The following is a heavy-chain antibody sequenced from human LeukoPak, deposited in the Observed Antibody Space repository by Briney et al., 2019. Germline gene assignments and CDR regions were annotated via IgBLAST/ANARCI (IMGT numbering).Heavy chain of an antibody. J-gene: IGHJ4*02. CDR1: GYTFTSYG. CDR2: IIPIFGTA. Sequence: SVKVSCKAPGYTFTSYGISWVRQAPGQGLEWMGGIIPIFGTANYAQKFQGRVTITADESTSTAYMELSSLRSEDTAVYYCALSTSDYGDYVYRIWGQGTLVTVSS. V-gene: IGHV1-69*13. D-gene: IGHD4-17*01. CDR3: ALSTSDYGDYVYRI.